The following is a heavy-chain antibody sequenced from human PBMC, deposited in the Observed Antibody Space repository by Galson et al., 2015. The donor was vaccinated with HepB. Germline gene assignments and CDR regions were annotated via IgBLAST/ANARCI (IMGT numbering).Heavy chain of an antibody. CDR2: ISYDGINK. V-gene: IGHV3-30-3*02. D-gene: IGHD5-24*01. CDR1: GFTFSNYA. J-gene: IGHJ4*02. CDR3: ASLETRGMTTMPFDY. Sequence: SLRLSCAASGFTFSNYAFHWVRQAPGKGLEWVALISYDGINKYYADSLNGRFTISRDKSKNTLFLQMNNMRGEDTALYYCASLETRGMTTMPFDYWGQGALVTVSS.